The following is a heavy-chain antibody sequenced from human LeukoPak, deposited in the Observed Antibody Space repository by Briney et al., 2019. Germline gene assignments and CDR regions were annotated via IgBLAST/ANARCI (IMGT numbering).Heavy chain of an antibody. Sequence: GGSLRLSCAASEFTFSSYAVSWVRQAPGKGLEWVSAISGSGGTTYYGDSVKGRLTISRDNSKNTLYLQMNSLRAEDTALYYCARGLVTKGYFDYWGQGTLVTVSS. CDR3: ARGLVTKGYFDY. CDR1: EFTFSSYA. J-gene: IGHJ4*02. V-gene: IGHV3-23*01. D-gene: IGHD2-21*02. CDR2: ISGSGGTT.